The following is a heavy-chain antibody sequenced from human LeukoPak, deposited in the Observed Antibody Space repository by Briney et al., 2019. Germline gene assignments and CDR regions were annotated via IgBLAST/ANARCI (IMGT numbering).Heavy chain of an antibody. CDR3: TTNAAVGTWEVFDY. V-gene: IGHV3-15*01. Sequence: GGSLRLSCAASGFTFNNAWMSWVRQAPGKGLEWVGRIKRKSYGGTTDYAAPVKGRFTISRDDSKNTVYLQMNSLKTEDTAVYYCTTNAAVGTWEVFDYWGQGTLVTVSS. CDR1: GFTFNNAW. CDR2: IKRKSYGGTT. J-gene: IGHJ4*02. D-gene: IGHD6-13*01.